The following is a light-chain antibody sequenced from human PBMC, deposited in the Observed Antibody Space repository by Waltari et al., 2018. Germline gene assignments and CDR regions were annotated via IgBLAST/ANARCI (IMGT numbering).Light chain of an antibody. CDR2: GAS. V-gene: IGKV3-15*01. CDR1: QSVTSN. CDR3: LQYNDWPPWT. Sequence: EIVMTQSPATLSVSPGERATLSCRASQSVTSNLAWYQQKPGQAPRLLIFGASTRAADVPARCSGSGSGTEFTLTISSLQSEDFAVYYCLQYNDWPPWTFGQGTKVEI. J-gene: IGKJ1*01.